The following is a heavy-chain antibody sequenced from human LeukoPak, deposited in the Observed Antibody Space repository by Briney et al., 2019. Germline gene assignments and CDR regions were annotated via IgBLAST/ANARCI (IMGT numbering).Heavy chain of an antibody. V-gene: IGHV1-69*13. J-gene: IGHJ6*02. CDR1: GGTFSSYA. D-gene: IGHD6-19*01. CDR2: IIPIFGTA. Sequence: SVKVSCKASGGTFSSYATSWVRQAPGQGLEWMGGIIPIFGTANYAQKFQGRVTITADESTSTAYMELSSLRSEDTAVYYCAKRIAVAGDDYYYGMDVWGQGTTVTVSS. CDR3: AKRIAVAGDDYYYGMDV.